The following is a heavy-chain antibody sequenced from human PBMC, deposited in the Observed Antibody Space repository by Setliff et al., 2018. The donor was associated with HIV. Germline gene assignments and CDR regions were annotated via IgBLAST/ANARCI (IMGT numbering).Heavy chain of an antibody. V-gene: IGHV1-46*01. J-gene: IGHJ4*02. CDR1: GYTFTSCF. D-gene: IGHD6-13*01. CDR2: INPSDGSA. CDR3: AKEYHTAATGTRVANYFDY. Sequence: ASVKVSCKASGYTFTSCFLHWVRQAPGQGLEYMGIINPSDGSADYVEKFQDRVTITRDTSTSTVYMEMSNLRSEDTAIYYCAKEYHTAATGTRVANYFDYWGQGTLVTVSS.